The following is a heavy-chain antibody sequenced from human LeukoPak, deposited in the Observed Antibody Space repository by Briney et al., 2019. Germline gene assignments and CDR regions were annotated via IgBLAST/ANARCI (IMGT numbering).Heavy chain of an antibody. D-gene: IGHD5-24*01. CDR1: GFSLSTSPMC. V-gene: IGHV2-70*11. CDR3: ARTLFRDGYKEGPDY. Sequence: SGPTLVNPTQTLTLTCTFSGFSLSTSPMCVSWIRQPPGKALEWLARIHWDDDKYYSTSLKTRLTISKDTSKNQVVLTMTNMDPVDTATYYCARTLFRDGYKEGPDYWGQGTLVTVSS. CDR2: IHWDDDK. J-gene: IGHJ4*02.